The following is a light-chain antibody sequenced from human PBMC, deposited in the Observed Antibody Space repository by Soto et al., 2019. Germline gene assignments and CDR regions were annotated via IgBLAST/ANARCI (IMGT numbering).Light chain of an antibody. J-gene: IGLJ2*01. CDR1: SSNIGAGYD. CDR3: QSYDSSLSGGV. CDR2: GNS. Sequence: QPVLTQPPSVSGAPGQRVTISCTGSSSNIGAGYDVHWYQQLPGTAPKLLIYGNSNLPSGVPDRFSGSKSGTSASLAITGLQAEDEADYYCQSYDSSLSGGVFGGGTKLTVL. V-gene: IGLV1-40*01.